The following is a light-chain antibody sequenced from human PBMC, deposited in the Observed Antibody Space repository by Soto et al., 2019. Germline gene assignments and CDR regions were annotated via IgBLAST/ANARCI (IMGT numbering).Light chain of an antibody. Sequence: DIQMTQSPSSLSASVGDRVTITCRASQNVAHFLNWYQQKPGKAPKLLIYATSSLHSGVPSRFSGSGFGTDFTLTISSLQTEDFATYYCQQNHSPPPITFGQGTRLEIK. CDR2: ATS. V-gene: IGKV1-39*01. J-gene: IGKJ5*01. CDR3: QQNHSPPPIT. CDR1: QNVAHF.